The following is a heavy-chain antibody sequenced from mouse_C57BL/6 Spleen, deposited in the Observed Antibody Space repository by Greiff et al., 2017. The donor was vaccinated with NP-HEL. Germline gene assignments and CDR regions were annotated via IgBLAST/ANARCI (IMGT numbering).Heavy chain of an antibody. J-gene: IGHJ2*01. D-gene: IGHD4-1*01. V-gene: IGHV2-2*01. CDR1: GFSLTSYG. CDR3: ASQGTNWDYFDY. Sequence: VHLVESGPGLVQPSQSLSITCTVSGFSLTSYGVPWVRQSPGKGLEWLGVIWSGGSTDYNAAFISRLSISKDNSKSQVFFKMNSVQADDTAIYYCASQGTNWDYFDYWGQGTTLTVSS. CDR2: IWSGGST.